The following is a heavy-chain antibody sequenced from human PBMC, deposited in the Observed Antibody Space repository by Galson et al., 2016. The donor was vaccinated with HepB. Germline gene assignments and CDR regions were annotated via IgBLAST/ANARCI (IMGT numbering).Heavy chain of an antibody. J-gene: IGHJ6*02. Sequence: SLRLSCAASGFTFSSYGMHWVRQASGKGLEWVAVIWYDGSNKYYADSVKGRFTISRENSKNTLYMQMNSLSAEDTAVYYCARENYDFWSAYSPLQHYYHGLDVWGQGTTVTVSS. CDR2: IWYDGSNK. D-gene: IGHD3-3*01. CDR1: GFTFSSYG. CDR3: ARENYDFWSAYSPLQHYYHGLDV. V-gene: IGHV3-33*01.